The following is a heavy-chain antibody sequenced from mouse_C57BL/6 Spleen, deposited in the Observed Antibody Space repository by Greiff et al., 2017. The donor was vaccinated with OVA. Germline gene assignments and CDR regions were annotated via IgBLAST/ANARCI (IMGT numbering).Heavy chain of an antibody. CDR3: ARGSRDGGFAY. Sequence: QVQLKQSGAELVKPGASVKISCKASGYAFSSYWMNWVKQRPGKGLEWIGQIYPGDGDTNYNGKFKGKATLTADKSSSTAYMQLSSLTSEDSAVYFCARGSRDGGFAYWGQGTLVTVSA. CDR2: IYPGDGDT. V-gene: IGHV1-80*01. D-gene: IGHD3-3*01. J-gene: IGHJ3*01. CDR1: GYAFSSYW.